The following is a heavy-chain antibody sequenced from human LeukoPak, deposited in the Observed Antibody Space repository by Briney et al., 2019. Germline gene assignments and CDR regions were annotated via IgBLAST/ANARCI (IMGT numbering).Heavy chain of an antibody. D-gene: IGHD3-10*01. V-gene: IGHV6-1*01. CDR1: GDSFSSNSAT. Sequence: SQTLSLTCAISGDSFSSNSATWNWIRQSPSRGLEWLGRIYYRSQWYNDDAVSVKGRISINPDTAKNQFSLHLNSVTPDDTALYYCARGGLVRGSLNSLTGFDFWGQGTMVTVSS. CDR3: ARGGLVRGSLNSLTGFDF. J-gene: IGHJ3*01. CDR2: IYYRSQWYN.